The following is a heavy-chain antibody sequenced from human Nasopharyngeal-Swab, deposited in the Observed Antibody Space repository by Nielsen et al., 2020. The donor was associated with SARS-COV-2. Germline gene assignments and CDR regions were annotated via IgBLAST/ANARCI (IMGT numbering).Heavy chain of an antibody. J-gene: IGHJ5*02. V-gene: IGHV1-69*04. CDR1: GCTFSSYA. Sequence: SVKVSCKASGCTFSSYAIHWVRQAPGQGLEWMGRIIPILGIANYAQKFQGRVTITADKSTSTAYMELSSLRSEDTAVYYCAREPPHYYDSSGLASNWFDPWGQGTLVTVSS. D-gene: IGHD3-22*01. CDR3: AREPPHYYDSSGLASNWFDP. CDR2: IIPILGIA.